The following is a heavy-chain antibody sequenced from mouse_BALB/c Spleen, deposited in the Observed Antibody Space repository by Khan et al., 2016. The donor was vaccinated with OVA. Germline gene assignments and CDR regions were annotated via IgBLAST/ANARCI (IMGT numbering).Heavy chain of an antibody. V-gene: IGHV2-6-7*01. D-gene: IGHD2-10*01. CDR2: IWGDGST. J-gene: IGHJ4*01. Sequence: QVQLKESGPGLVAPSQSLSITCTVSGFSLTGYGVNWVRQPPGKGLEWLGMIWGDGSTDYNSALKSRLSISKDNSKRQVFLKMHSLQTDDTSRYDCARAYYGNYREAMDYWGQGTSVTVSS. CDR1: GFSLTGYG. CDR3: ARAYYGNYREAMDY.